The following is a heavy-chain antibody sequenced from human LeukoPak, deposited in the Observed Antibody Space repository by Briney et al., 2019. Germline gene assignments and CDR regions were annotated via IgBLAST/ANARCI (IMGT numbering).Heavy chain of an antibody. J-gene: IGHJ6*02. D-gene: IGHD2-15*01. V-gene: IGHV3-30*04. CDR1: GFIFSNYA. CDR3: ARVVNIGSCGSCDFYFGLDV. CDR2: ISSDGSNK. Sequence: PGGSLRLSCAVSGFIFSNYAIHWVRQAPGKGLEWVAVISSDGSNKYYADSVKGRFTISRDNSKNTLFLQMNYLRPDDTAMYYCARVVNIGSCGSCDFYFGLDVWGQGTTVTVSS.